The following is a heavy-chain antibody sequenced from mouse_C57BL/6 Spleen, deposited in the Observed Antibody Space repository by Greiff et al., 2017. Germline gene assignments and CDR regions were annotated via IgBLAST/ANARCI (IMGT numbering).Heavy chain of an antibody. Sequence: EVKLMESGGGLVQPGGSMKLSCAASGFTFSDAWMDWVRQSPEKGLEWVAEIRNKANNHATYYAESVKGRFPISRDDSKRSFYLQMNSLRAEDTGIYYCTRRYGRTFFDYWGQGTTLTVSS. CDR2: IRNKANNHAT. CDR1: GFTFSDAW. V-gene: IGHV6-6*01. D-gene: IGHD1-1*01. CDR3: TRRYGRTFFDY. J-gene: IGHJ2*01.